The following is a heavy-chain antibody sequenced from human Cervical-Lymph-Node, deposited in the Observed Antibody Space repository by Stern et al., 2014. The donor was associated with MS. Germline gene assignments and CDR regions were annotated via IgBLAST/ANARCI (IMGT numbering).Heavy chain of an antibody. Sequence: MQLVESGPGLVKPSQTLTLTCTVSGGSISSGNYYWSWIRQHPGKGLEGIGSIYHSGSTYYNPPLKRRVTTSIDTSKSQFSLKLSSVTAADTSVYYCARGSREVLLPRFYFDYWGQGTLVTVSS. CDR2: IYHSGST. V-gene: IGHV4-31*03. J-gene: IGHJ4*02. D-gene: IGHD3-3*01. CDR3: ARGSREVLLPRFYFDY. CDR1: GGSISSGNYY.